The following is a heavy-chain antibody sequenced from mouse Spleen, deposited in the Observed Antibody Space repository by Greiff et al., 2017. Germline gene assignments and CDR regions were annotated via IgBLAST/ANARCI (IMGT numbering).Heavy chain of an antibody. Sequence: EVKLMESGPGLVKPSQSLSLTCTVTGYSITSDYAWNWIRQFPGNKLEWMGYISYSGSTSYNPSLKSRISITRDTSKNQFFLQLNSVTTEDTATYYCAREEGTLLGYFDVWGAGTTVTVSS. J-gene: IGHJ1*01. D-gene: IGHD1-1*01. CDR3: AREEGTLLGYFDV. CDR2: ISYSGST. V-gene: IGHV3-2*02. CDR1: GYSITSDYA.